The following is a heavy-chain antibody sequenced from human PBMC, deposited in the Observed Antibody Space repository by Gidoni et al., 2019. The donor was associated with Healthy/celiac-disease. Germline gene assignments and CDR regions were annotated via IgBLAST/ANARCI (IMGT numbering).Heavy chain of an antibody. CDR2: IGAYNGNT. CDR3: AGGGIAVAVFDY. D-gene: IGHD6-13*01. Sequence: QVQLVQSGAEVKKPGAAVKVSCKASGDTFTRYGISWVRQAPGHGLEWMGWIGAYNGNTNYAQKLPGRVTMTTDTSTSTAYMELGSLRSDDTAVYYCAGGGIAVAVFDYWGQGTLVTVSS. CDR1: GDTFTRYG. J-gene: IGHJ4*02. V-gene: IGHV1-18*01.